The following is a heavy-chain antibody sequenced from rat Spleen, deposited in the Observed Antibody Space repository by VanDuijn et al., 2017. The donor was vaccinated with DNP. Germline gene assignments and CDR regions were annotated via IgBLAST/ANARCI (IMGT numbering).Heavy chain of an antibody. CDR3: ARHEATEGIDFDY. CDR1: GFTFSDYY. CDR2: ISYNGGTP. Sequence: EVLLVESDGGLVQPGRSLKLSCAVSGFTFSDYYMAWVRQAPAKGLEWVATISYNGGTPYYRDSVKGRFTISRENAQNTLYLQRDRLRSEDTATYYCARHEATEGIDFDYWGQGVMVTVSS. J-gene: IGHJ2*01. V-gene: IGHV5-7*01. D-gene: IGHD1-11*01.